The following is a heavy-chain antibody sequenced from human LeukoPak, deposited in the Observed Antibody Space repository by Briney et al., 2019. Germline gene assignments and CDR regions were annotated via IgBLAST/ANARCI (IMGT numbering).Heavy chain of an antibody. J-gene: IGHJ4*02. CDR3: ARATYYDFWSGLYYFDY. Sequence: ASVKVSCKASGYTFTSYDINWVRQATGQGLEWMGWMNPNSGNTGYAQKFQGRVTITRNTSISTAYMELSSLRSEDTAVYYCARATYYDFWSGLYYFDYWGQGTLVTVSS. CDR1: GYTFTSYD. V-gene: IGHV1-8*03. D-gene: IGHD3-3*01. CDR2: MNPNSGNT.